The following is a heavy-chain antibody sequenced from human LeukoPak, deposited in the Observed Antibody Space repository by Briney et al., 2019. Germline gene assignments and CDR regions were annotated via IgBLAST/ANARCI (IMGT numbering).Heavy chain of an antibody. CDR3: ARCTPIGEPTRFDP. D-gene: IGHD1-14*01. J-gene: IGHJ5*02. CDR2: IYYSGST. Sequence: PSETLSLTCTVSGGSISSYYRSWIRQPPGKGLECIGYIYYSGSTHYNPSLKSRVTISVDTSRNQVSLDLSSVTAADTALYYCARCTPIGEPTRFDPWGQGALVTVSS. V-gene: IGHV4-59*08. CDR1: GGSISSYY.